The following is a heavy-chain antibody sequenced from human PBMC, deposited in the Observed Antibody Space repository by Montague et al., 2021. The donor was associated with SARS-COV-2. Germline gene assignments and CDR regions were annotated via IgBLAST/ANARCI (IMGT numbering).Heavy chain of an antibody. CDR1: GGSISSGGYY. D-gene: IGHD4-11*01. J-gene: IGHJ5*02. V-gene: IGHV4-31*03. CDR2: IYYSGST. CDR3: ARVNTVRVYWFDP. Sequence: TLSLTCTVSGGSISSGGYYWSWIRQHPGKGLEWIGYIYYSGSTYYNPSLKSRVTISVDTSKNQFSLKLSSVTAVDTAVYYCARVNTVRVYWFDPWGQGTLVTVSS.